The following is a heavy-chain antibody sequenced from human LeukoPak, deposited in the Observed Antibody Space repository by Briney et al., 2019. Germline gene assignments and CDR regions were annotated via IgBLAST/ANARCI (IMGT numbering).Heavy chain of an antibody. CDR3: ARVLRYYDILSKPFDY. CDR1: GGTFSSYA. CDR2: IIPIFGTA. V-gene: IGHV1-69*06. D-gene: IGHD3-9*01. J-gene: IGHJ4*02. Sequence: SVKVSCKASGGTFSSYAISWVRQAPGQGLEWMGGIIPIFGTANYAQKFQGRVTITADKSTSTAYMELSRLRSDDTAVYYCARVLRYYDILSKPFDYWGQGTLVTVSS.